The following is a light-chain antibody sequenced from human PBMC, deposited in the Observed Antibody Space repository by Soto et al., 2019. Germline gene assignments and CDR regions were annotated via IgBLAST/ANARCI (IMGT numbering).Light chain of an antibody. V-gene: IGKV4-1*01. Sequence: DIVMTQSPDSLAVSLGERATINCKSSQSVLYSSNNKNYLAWYQQKPGQPPKLLIYWASTRESGVPDRFSGSGSGADFTLTISSLQAEDVAVYYCQQYYSTLTFCGGTTVEIK. CDR3: QQYYSTLT. CDR1: QSVLYSSNNKNY. J-gene: IGKJ4*01. CDR2: WAS.